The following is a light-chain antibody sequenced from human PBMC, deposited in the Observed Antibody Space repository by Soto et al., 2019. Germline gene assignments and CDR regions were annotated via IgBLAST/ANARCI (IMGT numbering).Light chain of an antibody. J-gene: IGKJ1*01. CDR1: QSISSS. CDR2: DAS. V-gene: IGKV3-11*01. CDR3: QQSSEWHRT. Sequence: EIVLTQSPATLSLSPGERVTLSCRASQSISSSLAWYQQKPGQAPRLLIYDASTRATGFPARFSGSGSGTDFTLTSGSLQHEDSAVYCGQQSSEWHRTFGQGTKVEI.